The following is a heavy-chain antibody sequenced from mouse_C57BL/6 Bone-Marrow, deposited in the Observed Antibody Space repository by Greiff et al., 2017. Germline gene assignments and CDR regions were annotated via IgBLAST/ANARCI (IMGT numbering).Heavy chain of an antibody. J-gene: IGHJ4*01. D-gene: IGHD1-1*01. V-gene: IGHV1-20*01. CDR1: GYSFTGYF. CDR2: INPYNGDT. CDR3: ARLRYYGSSYYYAMDY. Sequence: EVQLQQSGPELVKPGDSVKISCKASGYSFTGYFMYWVMQSHGKSLEWIGRINPYNGDTFYNQKFKGKATLTVDKSSSTAHMELRSLTSEDSAVYYCARLRYYGSSYYYAMDYWGQGTSVTVSS.